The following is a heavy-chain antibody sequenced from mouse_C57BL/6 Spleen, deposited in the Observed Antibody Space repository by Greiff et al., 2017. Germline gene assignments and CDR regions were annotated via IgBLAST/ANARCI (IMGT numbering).Heavy chain of an antibody. CDR1: GYTFTSYY. Sequence: VQLQQSGTELVKPGASVKLSCKASGYTFTSYYMHWVKQRPGQGLEWIGYINPSNGGTNYNEKFKGKATLTVDKSSSTAYMQLRSLTSEDSAVYYCARTCDNYVTWFAYWGQGTLVTVSA. J-gene: IGHJ3*01. CDR2: INPSNGGT. D-gene: IGHD1-3*01. V-gene: IGHV1-53*01. CDR3: ARTCDNYVTWFAY.